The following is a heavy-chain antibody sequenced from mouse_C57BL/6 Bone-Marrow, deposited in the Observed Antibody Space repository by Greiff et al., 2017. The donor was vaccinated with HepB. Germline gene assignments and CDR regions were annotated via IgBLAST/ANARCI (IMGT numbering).Heavy chain of an antibody. CDR3: ALPHYDYYGSSRYWYFDV. CDR2: IWWDDAK. V-gene: IGHV8-8*01. J-gene: IGHJ1*03. CDR1: GFSLRTFGMG. Sequence: QVTLKVSGPGILQPSQTLSLTCSFSGFSLRTFGMGVGWIRQPSGKGLEWLAHIWWDDAKYYNPALKSRLTISKDTSKNQVVLKIANVDTPDTATYYCALPHYDYYGSSRYWYFDVWGTGTTVTVSS. D-gene: IGHD1-1*01.